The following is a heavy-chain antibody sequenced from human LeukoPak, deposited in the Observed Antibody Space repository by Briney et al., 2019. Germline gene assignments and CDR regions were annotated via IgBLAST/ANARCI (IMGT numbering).Heavy chain of an antibody. Sequence: GGSLRLSCAASGFTFSSYAMHWVRQAPGKGLEWVAVISYDGSNKYYADSVKGRFTISRDNSKNTLYLQMNSLRAEDTAVYYCARDSRDSSGCYSGEFDYWGQGTLVTVSS. CDR3: ARDSRDSSGCYSGEFDY. CDR2: ISYDGSNK. D-gene: IGHD3-22*01. V-gene: IGHV3-30-3*01. J-gene: IGHJ4*02. CDR1: GFTFSSYA.